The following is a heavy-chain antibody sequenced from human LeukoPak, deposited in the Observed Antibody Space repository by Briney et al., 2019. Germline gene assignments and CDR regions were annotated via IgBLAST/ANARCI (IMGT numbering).Heavy chain of an antibody. D-gene: IGHD2-2*01. J-gene: IGHJ5*02. CDR2: IYYSGST. V-gene: IGHV4-39*07. CDR1: GGSISSSSYY. Sequence: SETLSLTCTVSGGSISSSSYYWGWIRQPPGKGLEWIGSIYYSGSTYYNPSLKSRVTISVDTSKNQFSLKLSSVTAADTAVYYCARTILGYCSSTSCKINWFDPWGQGTLVTVSS. CDR3: ARTILGYCSSTSCKINWFDP.